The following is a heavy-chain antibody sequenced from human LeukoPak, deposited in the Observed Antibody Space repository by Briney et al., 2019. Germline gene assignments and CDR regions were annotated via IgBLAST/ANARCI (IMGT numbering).Heavy chain of an antibody. CDR2: INHSGST. CDR1: GGSISSGGYY. V-gene: IGHV4-39*07. J-gene: IGHJ2*01. Sequence: SSETLSLTCTVSGGSISSGGYYWNWIRQPPGKGLEWIGEINHSGSTNYNPSLTSRVTISVATSKNQFSLKLSSVTAAGTAVYYCARSYIAARGKYFDLWGRGTLVTVSS. CDR3: ARSYIAARGKYFDL. D-gene: IGHD6-6*01.